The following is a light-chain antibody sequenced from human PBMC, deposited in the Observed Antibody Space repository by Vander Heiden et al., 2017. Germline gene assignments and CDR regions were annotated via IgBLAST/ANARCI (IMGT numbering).Light chain of an antibody. CDR1: QSLFYNYDKKNY. CDR2: WSS. V-gene: IGKV4-1*01. J-gene: IGKJ4*02. CDR3: RQYDSHFQV. Sequence: IVMHHSRDSLAVSLGERATIKCKSSQSLFYNYDKKNYLAWYQKKPGQPPKLLINWSSVRVSGVPERFSGSGSGTDFTLTITSMRTEDVAEYYCRQYDSHFQVFGGGTKVEIK.